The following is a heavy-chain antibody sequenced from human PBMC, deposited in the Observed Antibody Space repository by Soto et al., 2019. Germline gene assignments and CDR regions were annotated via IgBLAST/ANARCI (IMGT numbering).Heavy chain of an antibody. V-gene: IGHV3-30-3*01. CDR2: ISYDGSNK. Sequence: QVQLVESGGGVVQPGRSLRLSCAASGFTFSSYAMLWVRQAPGKGLEWVAVISYDGSNKYYADSVKGRFTISRDNSKNTLYLQMNSLRAEDTAVYYCASEATTVAAKFDYWGQGTLVTVSS. CDR3: ASEATTVAAKFDY. CDR1: GFTFSSYA. D-gene: IGHD4-17*01. J-gene: IGHJ4*02.